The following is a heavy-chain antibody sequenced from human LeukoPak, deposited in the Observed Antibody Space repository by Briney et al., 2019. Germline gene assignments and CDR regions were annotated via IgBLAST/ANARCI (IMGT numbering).Heavy chain of an antibody. Sequence: GGTLRLSCAASGFAFSSYGMSWVRQAPGKGLEWVSAISGSGGSTGYADSVKGRFTISRDNAKNSLYLQMNSLRAEDTALYYCARGKILKTGIVVVITLDAFDIWGQGTMVTVSS. CDR2: ISGSGGST. V-gene: IGHV3-20*04. J-gene: IGHJ3*02. D-gene: IGHD3-22*01. CDR1: GFAFSSYG. CDR3: ARGKILKTGIVVVITLDAFDI.